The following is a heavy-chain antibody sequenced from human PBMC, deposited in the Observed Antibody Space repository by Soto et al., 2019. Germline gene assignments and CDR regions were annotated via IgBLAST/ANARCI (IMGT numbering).Heavy chain of an antibody. CDR2: IWYDGSNK. V-gene: IGHV3-33*01. CDR1: GFTFSSYG. CDR3: ARAIAVAGPFDY. J-gene: IGHJ4*02. D-gene: IGHD6-19*01. Sequence: PGGSLRLSCAASGFTFSSYGMHWVRQAPGKGLEWVAVIWYDGSNKYYADSVKGRFTISRDNSKNTLYLQMNSLRAEDTAVYYCARAIAVAGPFDYWGQGTLVTVPS.